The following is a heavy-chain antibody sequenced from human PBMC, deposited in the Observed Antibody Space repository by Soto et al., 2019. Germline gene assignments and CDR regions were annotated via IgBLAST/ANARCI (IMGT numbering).Heavy chain of an antibody. Sequence: QVQLVHSGAEVKKPGSSVKVSCKASADTFTGYTVTWVRQAPGQGLEWVGRVIPILGASNFAQKFQGRVTISADKSADTAYMVLTGLTSEDTAVYYCARRWGSYYTNFVSWGQGTLVTVSS. CDR2: VIPILGAS. CDR3: ARRWGSYYTNFVS. D-gene: IGHD3-10*01. CDR1: ADTFTGYT. J-gene: IGHJ4*02. V-gene: IGHV1-69*08.